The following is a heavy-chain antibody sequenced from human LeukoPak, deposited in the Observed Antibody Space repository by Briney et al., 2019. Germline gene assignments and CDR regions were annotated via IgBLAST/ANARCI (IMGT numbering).Heavy chain of an antibody. V-gene: IGHV3-21*01. CDR2: ISSSSSYI. D-gene: IGHD2-2*01. Sequence: GGSLRLSCAASGFTFSSYAMSWVRQAPGKGLEWVSSISSSSSYIYYADSVKGRFTISRDNAENSLYLQMNSLRAEDTAVYYCARVPADVVVPARYYFDYWGQGTLVTVSS. J-gene: IGHJ4*02. CDR3: ARVPADVVVPARYYFDY. CDR1: GFTFSSYA.